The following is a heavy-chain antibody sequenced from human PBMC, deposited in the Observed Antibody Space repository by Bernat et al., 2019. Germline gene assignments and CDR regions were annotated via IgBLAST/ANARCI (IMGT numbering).Heavy chain of an antibody. J-gene: IGHJ5*02. V-gene: IGHV4-31*03. CDR1: GGSITSGDYY. CDR2: IYESGST. CDR3: ASKLGNWLLKAAWFDP. D-gene: IGHD3-9*01. Sequence: QVQLQESGPGLVKPSQTLSLTCTVSGGSITSGDYYWSWIRQHPGKGLEWIGYIYESGSTYYNPSFNSRVNISEDTSKNQFSLKLSSVTAADTAVYYCASKLGNWLLKAAWFDPWGQGALVTVSS.